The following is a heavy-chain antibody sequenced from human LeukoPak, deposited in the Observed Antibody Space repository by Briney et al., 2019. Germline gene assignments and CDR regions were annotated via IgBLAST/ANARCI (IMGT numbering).Heavy chain of an antibody. CDR1: GFSLSTFA. D-gene: IGHD3-10*01. CDR3: ARVPGIYYVDFDY. J-gene: IGHJ4*02. V-gene: IGHV3-23*01. Sequence: GGSLRLSCAPSGFSLSTFAMSWVRQAPGKGLEWVSAISGSDSSTYYADSVKGRFTIYRDSSKSTLYLQMNSLRAEDTAVYYCARVPGIYYVDFDYWGQGTLVTVSS. CDR2: ISGSDSST.